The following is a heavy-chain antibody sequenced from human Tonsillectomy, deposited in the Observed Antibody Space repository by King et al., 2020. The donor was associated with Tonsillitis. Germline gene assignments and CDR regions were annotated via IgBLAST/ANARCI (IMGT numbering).Heavy chain of an antibody. CDR2: IGTAGDR. CDR3: AKGTSSGREPAFDI. CDR1: GFTFDSYD. J-gene: IGHJ3*02. D-gene: IGHD6-25*01. V-gene: IGHV3-13*01. Sequence: QLVQSGGGLVQPGGSLRLSCAASGFTFDSYDMYWVRQLTGKGLEWVSTIGTAGDRYYSGSVKGRFIISRENAKNSLDLQMNSRRAGDTAVYYCAKGTSSGREPAFDIWGQGTMVTVSS.